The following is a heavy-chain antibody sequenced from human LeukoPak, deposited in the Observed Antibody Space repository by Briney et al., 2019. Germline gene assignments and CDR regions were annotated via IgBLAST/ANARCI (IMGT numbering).Heavy chain of an antibody. CDR3: AKDRWLQGYFDY. CDR1: AFTFSNYG. CDR2: ISYDGSDK. Sequence: GGSLRLSCAASAFTFSNYGMHWVRQPPGKGLEWVAVISYDGSDKYYADSVKGRCTISRDNSKKTVYLQMNRLRAEDTAVYYCAKDRWLQGYFDYWGQGTLVTVSS. D-gene: IGHD5-24*01. J-gene: IGHJ4*02. V-gene: IGHV3-30*18.